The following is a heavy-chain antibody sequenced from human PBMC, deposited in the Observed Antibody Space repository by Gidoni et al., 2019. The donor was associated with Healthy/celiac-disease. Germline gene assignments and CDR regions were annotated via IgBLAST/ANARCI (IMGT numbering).Heavy chain of an antibody. CDR3: ARGRLYYSSSWYSYYYYGMDV. CDR2: ISYDGSNK. Sequence: QVQLVESGGGVVQPGRSLRLSCAASGFTFSSYAMHWVRQAPGKGLEWVAVISYDGSNKYYADSVKGRFTISRDNSKNTLYLQMNSLRAEDTAVYYCARGRLYYSSSWYSYYYYGMDVWGQGTTVTVSS. D-gene: IGHD6-13*01. V-gene: IGHV3-30*04. J-gene: IGHJ6*02. CDR1: GFTFSSYA.